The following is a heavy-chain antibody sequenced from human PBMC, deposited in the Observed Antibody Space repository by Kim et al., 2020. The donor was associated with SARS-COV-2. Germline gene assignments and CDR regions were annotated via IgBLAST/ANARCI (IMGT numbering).Heavy chain of an antibody. V-gene: IGHV3-7*03. CDR1: GFSFSDYY. CDR2: IKEDGSRK. Sequence: GGSLRLSCAAGGFSFSDYYMGWVRQAPGMGLEWVANIKEDGSRKHYGDSLKGRVTISRDNARSSVYLQMNSLRVEDTAMYYCVRWGGITKTTIDYWGQGSLVTVSS. D-gene: IGHD1-7*01. J-gene: IGHJ4*02. CDR3: VRWGGITKTTIDY.